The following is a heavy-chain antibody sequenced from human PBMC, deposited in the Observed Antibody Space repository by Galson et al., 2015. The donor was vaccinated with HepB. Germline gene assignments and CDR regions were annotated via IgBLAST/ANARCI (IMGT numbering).Heavy chain of an antibody. CDR1: GYTFTDFY. CDR2: ITPKGTST. Sequence: SVKVSCKASGYTFTDFYIHWVRQAPGQGLEWMGWITPKGTSTKYAQKFLGRVTMTTDTSISTAYMEMSSLRSDDTAVYYCARYYYDTPNVFDIWGQGTMVTVSS. D-gene: IGHD3-22*01. V-gene: IGHV1-2*02. CDR3: ARYYYDTPNVFDI. J-gene: IGHJ3*02.